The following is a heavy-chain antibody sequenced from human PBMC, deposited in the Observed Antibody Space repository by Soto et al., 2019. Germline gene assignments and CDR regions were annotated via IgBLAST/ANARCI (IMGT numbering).Heavy chain of an antibody. J-gene: IGHJ6*03. V-gene: IGHV4-34*01. CDR2: INHSGST. CDR3: ARGRRLRYFSPYYMDV. Sequence: SETLSLTCAVYGGSFSGYYWSCIRQPPGKGLEWIGEINHSGSTNYNPSLKSRVTISVDTSKNQFSLKLSSVTAAYTAVYYCARGRRLRYFSPYYMDVWGKGTTVTVSS. CDR1: GGSFSGYY. D-gene: IGHD3-9*01.